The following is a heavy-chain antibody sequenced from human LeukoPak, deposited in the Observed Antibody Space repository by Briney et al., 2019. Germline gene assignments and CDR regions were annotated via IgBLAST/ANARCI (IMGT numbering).Heavy chain of an antibody. CDR1: GFTFSNNN. V-gene: IGHV3-48*01. CDR2: ISPSSSNI. Sequence: GGSLRLSCAASGFTFSNNNMVWVRQAPGKGLEWISNISPSSSNIYYADSVKGRFTISRDTSKNTLYLQMNSLRAEDTAVYYCARAETAAGSYWGQGTLVTVSS. D-gene: IGHD6-13*01. J-gene: IGHJ4*02. CDR3: ARAETAAGSY.